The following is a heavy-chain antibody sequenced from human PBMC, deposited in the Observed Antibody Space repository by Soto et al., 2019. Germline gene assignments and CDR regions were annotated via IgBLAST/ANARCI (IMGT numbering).Heavy chain of an antibody. CDR1: GRYISSGSYY. CDR2: IYYSGST. J-gene: IGHJ3*02. V-gene: IGHV4-61*01. CDR3: ARAYSSSRATAFDI. Sequence: SETLSLTCAVSGRYISSGSYYWSWIRQPPGKGLEWIGYIYYSGSTNYNPSLKSRVTISVDTSKNQFSLKLSSVTAADTAVYYCARAYSSSRATAFDIWGQGTMVTVSS. D-gene: IGHD6-6*01.